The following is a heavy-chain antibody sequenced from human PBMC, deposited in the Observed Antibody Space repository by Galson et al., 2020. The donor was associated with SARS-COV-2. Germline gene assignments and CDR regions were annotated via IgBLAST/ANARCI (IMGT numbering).Heavy chain of an antibody. CDR3: ARDPGYSSSWYGYNWFDP. D-gene: IGHD6-13*01. Sequence: ASVKVSCKASGYTFTSYGISWVRQAPGQGLEWMGWISAYNGNTNYAQKLQGRVTMTTDTSTSTAYMELRSLRSDDTAVYYCARDPGYSSSWYGYNWFDPWGQGTLVTVSS. CDR1: GYTFTSYG. CDR2: ISAYNGNT. J-gene: IGHJ5*02. V-gene: IGHV1-18*01.